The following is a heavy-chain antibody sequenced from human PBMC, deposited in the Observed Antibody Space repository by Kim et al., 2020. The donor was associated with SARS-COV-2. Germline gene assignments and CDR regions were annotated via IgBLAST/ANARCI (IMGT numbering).Heavy chain of an antibody. CDR1: GFTFSSYA. V-gene: IGHV3-30-3*01. D-gene: IGHD2-2*01. CDR2: ISYDGSNK. J-gene: IGHJ4*02. CDR3: ARAQTPYCSSTSCFEDGFDY. Sequence: GSLRLSCAASGFTFSSYAMHWVRQAPGKGLEWVAVISYDGSNKYYADSVKGRFTISRDNSKNTLYLQMNSLRAEDTAVYYCARAQTPYCSSTSCFEDGFDYWGQGTLVTVSS.